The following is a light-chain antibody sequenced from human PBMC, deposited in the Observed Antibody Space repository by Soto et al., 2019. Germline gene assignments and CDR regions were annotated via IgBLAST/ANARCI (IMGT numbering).Light chain of an antibody. Sequence: QSVLTQPPSVSGAPGQRVTISCTGSSSNIGAGYDVHWYQHLPATAPKLLIYGNSNRPSGVPDRFSGSKSGTSASLAITGLQAEDEANYYCQSYDSSLSGVVFGGGTKLTVL. CDR2: GNS. CDR1: SSNIGAGYD. CDR3: QSYDSSLSGVV. J-gene: IGLJ2*01. V-gene: IGLV1-40*01.